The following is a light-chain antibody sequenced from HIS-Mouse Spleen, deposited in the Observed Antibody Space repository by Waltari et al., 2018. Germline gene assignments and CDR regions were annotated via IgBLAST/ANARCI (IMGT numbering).Light chain of an antibody. CDR1: SSDVGGHNY. V-gene: IGLV2-8*01. Sequence: QSALTQPPSASGSPGQSVTISCTGTSSDVGGHNYVSCYQQHPGKAPKLMIYEVSKRPSGVPDRFSGSKSGNTASLTVSGLQAEDEADYYCSSYAGSNNFEVFGTGTKVTVL. CDR2: EVS. CDR3: SSYAGSNNFEV. J-gene: IGLJ1*01.